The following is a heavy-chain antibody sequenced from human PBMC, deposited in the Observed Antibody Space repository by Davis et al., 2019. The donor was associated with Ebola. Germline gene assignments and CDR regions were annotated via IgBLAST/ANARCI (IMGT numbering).Heavy chain of an antibody. CDR1: GFTLSDHY. V-gene: IGHV3-72*01. CDR2: TRNKANSYTT. Sequence: PGGSLRLSCAASGFTLSDHYMDWVRQAPGKGLEWVGRTRNKANSYTTEYAASVKGRFTISRDDSKNSHYLQMNSLETEDTAVYYCARGLVGTAFRALDMWGQGTMVTVSS. D-gene: IGHD5-18*01. CDR3: ARGLVGTAFRALDM. J-gene: IGHJ3*02.